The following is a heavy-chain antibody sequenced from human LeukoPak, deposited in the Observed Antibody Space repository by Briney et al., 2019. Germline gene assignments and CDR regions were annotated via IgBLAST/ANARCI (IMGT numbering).Heavy chain of an antibody. CDR3: ARVLKTGVTGYYFDL. Sequence: SETLSLTCSVSGGSVSGRSYYWGWIRQPPGKGLEWIGSVYFSGSTYYNPSLKSRVTISVDTSKNQFSLKLNSVTAADTAVYYCARVLKTGVTGYYFDLWGRGTLVTVSS. CDR2: VYFSGST. V-gene: IGHV4-39*07. J-gene: IGHJ2*01. D-gene: IGHD3-9*01. CDR1: GGSVSGRSYY.